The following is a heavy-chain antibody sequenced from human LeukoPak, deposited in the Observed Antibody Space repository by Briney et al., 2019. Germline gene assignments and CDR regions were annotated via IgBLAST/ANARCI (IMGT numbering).Heavy chain of an antibody. J-gene: IGHJ4*02. CDR2: IHNDGST. D-gene: IGHD1-1*01. V-gene: IGHV3-53*01. Sequence: PGGSLRLSCAASGFIVSNTYMTWVRQAPGKGLEWVSVIHNDGSTYYAHSVKVRFTISRDNSKNMLFLRMHSLRVWDTAVYFCAGTARDYWGQ. CDR3: AGTARDY. CDR1: GFIVSNTY.